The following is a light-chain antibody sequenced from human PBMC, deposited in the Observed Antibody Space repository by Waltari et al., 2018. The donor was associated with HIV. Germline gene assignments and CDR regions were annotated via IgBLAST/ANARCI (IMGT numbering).Light chain of an antibody. CDR2: GVS. CDR1: TTDIGGYNY. V-gene: IGLV2-14*03. J-gene: IGLJ2*01. Sequence: QSALTQPASVSGSPGQSITISCNGTTTDIGGYNYVSWYQRHPDKAPKLIIFGVSNRPSGISSRFSGSKSGNTASLTISGRQAEDEADYYCCSYTKLTTHYVLFGGGTKLTVL. CDR3: CSYTKLTTHYVL.